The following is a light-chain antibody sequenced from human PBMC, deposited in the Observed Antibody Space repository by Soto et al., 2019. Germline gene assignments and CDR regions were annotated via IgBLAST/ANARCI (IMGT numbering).Light chain of an antibody. CDR2: DVS. CDR3: CSYAGSDTYV. V-gene: IGLV2-11*01. CDR1: SSDVGGYNY. J-gene: IGLJ1*01. Sequence: QSALTQPRSVSGSPGQSVTISCTGTSSDVGGYNYVSWYQQHPGKAPKLMIYDVSKRRSGVPDRFSGSKSGNTASLTISRLQAEDDADYYCCSYAGSDTYVVVTGTKLTVL.